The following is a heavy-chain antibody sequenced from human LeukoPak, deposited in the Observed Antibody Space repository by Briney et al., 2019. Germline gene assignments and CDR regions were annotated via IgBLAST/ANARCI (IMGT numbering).Heavy chain of an antibody. CDR2: FDPEDGET. D-gene: IGHD2-21*02. CDR3: ARDSSIAYCGGDCPYYFDY. V-gene: IGHV1-24*01. CDR1: GYTLTELS. J-gene: IGHJ4*02. Sequence: ASVKVSCKVSGYTLTELSMHWVRQAPGKGLEWMGGFDPEDGETIYAQKFQGRVTMTEDTSTDTAYMELSSLRSEDTAVYYCARDSSIAYCGGDCPYYFDYWGQGTLVTVSS.